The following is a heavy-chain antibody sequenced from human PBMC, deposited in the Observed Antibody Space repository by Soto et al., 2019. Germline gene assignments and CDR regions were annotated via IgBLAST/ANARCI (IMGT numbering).Heavy chain of an antibody. V-gene: IGHV4-31*02. J-gene: IGHJ4*02. CDR1: GASTVSHYH. CDR2: IFNSGTT. Sequence: KASETLSLTCSVSGASTVSHYHWTWIRQPPGKGLEWMGYIFNSGTTFYNPSLTSRLSISMDTSGNHFSLELRSVTAADTAVYYCALALGPTTGLDYWGQGTLVTVYS. D-gene: IGHD1-26*01. CDR3: ALALGPTTGLDY.